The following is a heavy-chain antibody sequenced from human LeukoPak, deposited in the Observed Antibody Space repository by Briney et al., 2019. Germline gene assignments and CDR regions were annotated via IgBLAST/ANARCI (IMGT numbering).Heavy chain of an antibody. CDR1: GFTFSNSA. CDR2: IRSAVETT. Sequence: GGSLRLSCAASGFTFSNSAISWVRQAPGKGLEWISGIRSAVETTHYADSVKGRFIISRDDSKNALSLQLNSLRPEDTALYYCAKHFCTGLDCSLFDSWGQGTLVTVSS. CDR3: AKHFCTGLDCSLFDS. D-gene: IGHD3/OR15-3a*01. V-gene: IGHV3-23*01. J-gene: IGHJ4*02.